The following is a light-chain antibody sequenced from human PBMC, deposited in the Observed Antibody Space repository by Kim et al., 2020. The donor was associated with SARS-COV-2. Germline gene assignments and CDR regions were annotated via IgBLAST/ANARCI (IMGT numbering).Light chain of an antibody. CDR3: QQYGRLIT. Sequence: EIVLTQSPGTLSLSPEDRATLSCRASQSVYSNYLAWYQQKPGQALRLLIYGASSRATGIPDRFSGSGSGTDFTLTVSRLEPEDFAVYFCQQYGRLITFGLGTRLEIK. CDR1: QSVYSNY. J-gene: IGKJ5*01. CDR2: GAS. V-gene: IGKV3-20*01.